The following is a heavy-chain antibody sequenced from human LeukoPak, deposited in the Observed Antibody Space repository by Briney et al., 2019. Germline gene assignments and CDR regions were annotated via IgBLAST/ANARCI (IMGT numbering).Heavy chain of an antibody. CDR3: TTTHGDY. J-gene: IGHJ4*02. CDR2: LKSKTDGGTT. V-gene: IGHV3-15*01. CDR1: GFTFSNAW. D-gene: IGHD2-8*01. Sequence: GGSLRLSCAASGFTFSNAWMSWVRQAPGKGLEWVGRLKSKTDGGTTDYAAPVKGRFTISRDDSKNMLYLQMNSLKTEDTAVYYCTTTHGDYWGQGTLVTVSS.